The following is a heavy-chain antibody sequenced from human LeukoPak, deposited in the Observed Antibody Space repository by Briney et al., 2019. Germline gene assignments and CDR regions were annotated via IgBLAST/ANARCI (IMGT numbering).Heavy chain of an antibody. D-gene: IGHD3-10*01. V-gene: IGHV4-59*08. CDR1: GGSIRSYY. J-gene: IGHJ4*02. CDR2: IFYSGSTNYT. CDR3: ASLRTGDFDY. Sequence: SETLSLTCTVSGGSIRSYYWSWIRQPPGKGLEWIGYIFYSGSTNYTNYNPSLKSRLTISVDTSKNQFSLKLSSVTAADTAVYYCASLRTGDFDYWGQGALVTVSS.